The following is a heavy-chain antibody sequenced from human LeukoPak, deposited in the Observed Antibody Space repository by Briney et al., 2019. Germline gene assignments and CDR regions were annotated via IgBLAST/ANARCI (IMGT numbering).Heavy chain of an antibody. V-gene: IGHV4-59*08. D-gene: IGHD3-16*01. CDR3: ARRFARNWYFDL. Sequence: SETLSLTCTVSNGSISSYYWIWIRQPPGKGLEWIGSIYYSGTTKYHPSLKSRVAISVDTSKEQFPLMLTSVTAADTAIYYCARRFARNWYFDLWGRGTLVTVSS. CDR1: NGSISSYY. CDR2: IYYSGTT. J-gene: IGHJ2*01.